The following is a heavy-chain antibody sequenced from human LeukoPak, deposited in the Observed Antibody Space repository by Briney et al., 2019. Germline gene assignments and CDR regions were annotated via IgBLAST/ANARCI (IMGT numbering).Heavy chain of an antibody. V-gene: IGHV1-69*04. D-gene: IGHD1-26*01. J-gene: IGHJ6*02. CDR1: GGTFSSYA. CDR2: IIPILGIA. CDR3: ARDGSGSSAYYYYGMDV. Sequence: ASVKVSCKASGGTFSSYAISWMRQAPGQGLEWMGRIIPILGIANYAQKFQGRVTITADKSTSTAYMELSSLRSEDTAVYYCARDGSGSSAYYYYGMDVWGQGTTVTVSS.